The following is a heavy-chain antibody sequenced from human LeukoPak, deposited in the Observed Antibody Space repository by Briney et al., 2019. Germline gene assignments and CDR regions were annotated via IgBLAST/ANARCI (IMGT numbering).Heavy chain of an antibody. D-gene: IGHD7-27*01. J-gene: IGHJ4*02. V-gene: IGHV5-51*01. Sequence: GESLKISCKGSGYTFTSYWIGWVRQMPGKGLEWMGIVYPGDSDTRYSPSFQGQVTISADKSISTAYLQWSSLKASDTAIHYCVRQANWAVDYWGQGTLVTVSS. CDR2: VYPGDSDT. CDR1: GYTFTSYW. CDR3: VRQANWAVDY.